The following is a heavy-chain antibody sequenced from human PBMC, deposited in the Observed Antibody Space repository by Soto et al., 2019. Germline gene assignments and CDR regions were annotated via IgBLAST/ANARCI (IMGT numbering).Heavy chain of an antibody. CDR3: ARRRGRYCSGGSCYHDAFDI. Sequence: SETLSLTCTVSGGSISSYYWSWIRQPPGKGLEWIGYIYYSGSTNYNPSLKSRVTISVDTSKNQFSLKLSSVTAADTAVYYCARRRGRYCSGGSCYHDAFDIWGQGTMVTVS. D-gene: IGHD2-15*01. V-gene: IGHV4-59*01. CDR1: GGSISSYY. CDR2: IYYSGST. J-gene: IGHJ3*02.